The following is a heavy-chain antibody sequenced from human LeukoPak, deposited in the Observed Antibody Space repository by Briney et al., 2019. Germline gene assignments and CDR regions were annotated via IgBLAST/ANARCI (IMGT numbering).Heavy chain of an antibody. J-gene: IGHJ3*02. CDR1: GFTFSSYS. CDR3: AKERGGFSGSYRYDDAFDI. V-gene: IGHV3-30*18. Sequence: PGGSLRLSCAASGFTFSSYSMNWVRQAPGKGLEWVAVISYDGSNKYYADSVKGRFTISRDNSKNTLYLQMNSLRAEDTAVYYCAKERGGFSGSYRYDDAFDIWGQGTMVTVSS. D-gene: IGHD1-26*01. CDR2: ISYDGSNK.